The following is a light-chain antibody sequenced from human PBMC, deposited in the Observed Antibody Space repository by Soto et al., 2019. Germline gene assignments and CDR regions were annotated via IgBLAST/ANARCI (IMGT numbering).Light chain of an antibody. CDR1: QGIRND. CDR3: LKYNSYPRT. J-gene: IGKJ4*01. Sequence: DIQMTQSPSSLSASVGDRVTIPCRASQGIRNDLAWYQQKPGKAPKRLIYLASTLESGVPSRFSGSGFGTGFTLTISSLQPEDFATYYCLKYNSYPRTFGGGTKVEIK. V-gene: IGKV1-17*01. CDR2: LAS.